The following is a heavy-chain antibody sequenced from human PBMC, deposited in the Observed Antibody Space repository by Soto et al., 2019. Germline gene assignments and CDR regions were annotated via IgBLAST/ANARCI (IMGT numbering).Heavy chain of an antibody. CDR2: IYPGDSDT. CDR1: GYSFTSYW. Sequence: PGESLKISCKGSGYSFTSYWIGWVRQMPGKGLEWMGIIYPGDSDTRYSPSFQGQVTISADKSISTAYLQWSSLKASDTAMYYCARQHVDIVATVDYYYYGMDVWGQGTTVTVS. V-gene: IGHV5-51*01. CDR3: ARQHVDIVATVDYYYYGMDV. J-gene: IGHJ6*02. D-gene: IGHD5-12*01.